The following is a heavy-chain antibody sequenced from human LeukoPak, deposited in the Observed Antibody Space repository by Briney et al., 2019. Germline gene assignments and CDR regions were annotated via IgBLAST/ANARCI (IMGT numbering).Heavy chain of an antibody. CDR2: INPSGGST. J-gene: IGHJ4*02. Sequence: ASVKVSCKASGYTFTSYYMHWVRQAPGQGLEWMGIINPSGGSTSYAQKFQGRVTMTRDTSTSTVYMELSSLRSEDTAVYYCARGRNYYGSGSYYKSFDYWGQGTLVTVS. V-gene: IGHV1-46*01. D-gene: IGHD3-10*01. CDR1: GYTFTSYY. CDR3: ARGRNYYGSGSYYKSFDY.